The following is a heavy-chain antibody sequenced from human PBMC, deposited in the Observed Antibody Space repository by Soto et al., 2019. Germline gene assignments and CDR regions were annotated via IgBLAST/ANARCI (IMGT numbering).Heavy chain of an antibody. V-gene: IGHV3-66*01. CDR3: ARAKMQLWPNYHDDGLDV. CDR2: IYSGGST. CDR1: GFTVSTNF. J-gene: IGHJ6*02. D-gene: IGHD5-18*01. Sequence: EVQLVESGGGLVQPGGSLRLSCAASGFTVSTNFMTWVRQAPGKGLEWVSVIYSGGSTFYADSVKGRFTITRDNSENTLYFQMNSLRAEDTAVYYCARAKMQLWPNYHDDGLDVWGQGTTVTVSS.